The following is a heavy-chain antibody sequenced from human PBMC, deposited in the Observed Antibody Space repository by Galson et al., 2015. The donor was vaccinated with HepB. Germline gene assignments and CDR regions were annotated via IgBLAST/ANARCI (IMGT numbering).Heavy chain of an antibody. V-gene: IGHV3-64*01. CDR2: ISSNGGST. CDR3: ARDPRYSSGSGGGGFDY. D-gene: IGHD6-19*01. J-gene: IGHJ4*02. CDR1: GFTFSSYA. Sequence: SLRLSCAASGFTFSSYAMHWVRQAPGKGLEYVSAISSNGGSTYYANSVKGRFTISRDNSKNTLYLQMGSLRAEDMAVYYCARDPRYSSGSGGGGFDYWGQGTLVTVSS.